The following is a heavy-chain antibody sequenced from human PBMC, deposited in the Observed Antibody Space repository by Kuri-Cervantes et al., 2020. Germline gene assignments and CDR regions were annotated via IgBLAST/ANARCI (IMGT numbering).Heavy chain of an antibody. Sequence: GGSLRLSCAASGFSFSSYWMGWVRQAPGKGLEWVANIKYDGSEKNYVDSVKGRFTISGDNAKNSLYLQMNSLRTEDTAVYYCARYRGQFDYWGQGTLVTVSS. CDR3: ARYRGQFDY. V-gene: IGHV3-7*01. D-gene: IGHD1-14*01. J-gene: IGHJ4*02. CDR1: GFSFSSYW. CDR2: IKYDGSEK.